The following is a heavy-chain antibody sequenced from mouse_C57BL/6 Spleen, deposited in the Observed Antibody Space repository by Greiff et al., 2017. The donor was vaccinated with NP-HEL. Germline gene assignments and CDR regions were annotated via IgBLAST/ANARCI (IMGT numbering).Heavy chain of an antibody. CDR2: FYPGSGSI. CDR1: GYTFTEYT. CDR3: QRHEDQRGNYDGSSRAWLAY. J-gene: IGHJ3*01. V-gene: IGHV1-62-2*01. D-gene: IGHD1-1*01. Sequence: VQLQQSGAELVKPGASVKLSCKASGYTFTEYTIHWVKQRSGQGLEWIGWFYPGSGSIKYNEKFKDKATLTADKSSSTVGLELSRLKSEDSAVYFWQRHEDQRGNYDGSSRAWLAYWGQGTLVTVSA.